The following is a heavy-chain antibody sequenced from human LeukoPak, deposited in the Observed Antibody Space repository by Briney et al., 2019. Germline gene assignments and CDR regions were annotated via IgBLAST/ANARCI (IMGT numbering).Heavy chain of an antibody. CDR2: IYSGGST. CDR1: GFTVSSNY. V-gene: IGHV3-53*01. Sequence: PGGSLRLSCAASGFTVSSNYMSWVRQAPGKGLEWVSVIYSGGSTHYADSVKGRFTISRDNSKNTLYLQMNSLRAEDTAVYYCAREGTSYCSGGSCYDNWFDPWGQGTLVTVSS. D-gene: IGHD2-15*01. CDR3: AREGTSYCSGGSCYDNWFDP. J-gene: IGHJ5*02.